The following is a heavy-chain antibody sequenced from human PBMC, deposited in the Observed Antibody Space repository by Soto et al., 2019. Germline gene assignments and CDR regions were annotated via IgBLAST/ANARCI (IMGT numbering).Heavy chain of an antibody. CDR1: GYNFTLYD. CDR3: ARRAETTGLHGVGDAKYYFDF. CDR2: MNPNTGNS. J-gene: IGHJ4*02. Sequence: QVQLVQSVAEVRNPGASVKVYCEASGYNFTLYDISWLRQAPGPGLEWMRWMNPNTGNSGYAQKFQGRVTMTSDTSISAAHMELSILRSDDAAVYYCARRAETTGLHGVGDAKYYFDFCGQGTLVTFAS. D-gene: IGHD2-21*02. V-gene: IGHV1-8*01.